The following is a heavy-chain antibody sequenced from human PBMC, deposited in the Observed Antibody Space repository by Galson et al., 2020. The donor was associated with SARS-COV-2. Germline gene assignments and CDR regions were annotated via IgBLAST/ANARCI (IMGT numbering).Heavy chain of an antibody. V-gene: IGHV4-31*03. Sequence: SETLSLTCTVSGGSISSGGYYWSWIRQHPGKGLEWIGYIYYSGSNYYNPSLKSRVTISVDTSKNQFSLKLSSVTAADTAVYYCARAVRGVIIKGFDWFDPWGQGTLVTVSS. D-gene: IGHD3-10*01. CDR1: GGSISSGGYY. CDR3: ARAVRGVIIKGFDWFDP. CDR2: IYYSGSN. J-gene: IGHJ5*02.